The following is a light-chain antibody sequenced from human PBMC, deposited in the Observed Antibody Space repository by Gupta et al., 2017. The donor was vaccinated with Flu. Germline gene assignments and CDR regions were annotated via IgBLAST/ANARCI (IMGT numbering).Light chain of an antibody. CDR1: SNNVGNQG. V-gene: IGLV10-54*04. J-gene: IGLJ3*02. CDR2: RNN. Sequence: QAGLAPPPSVSKGLRQTATLTCTGNSNNVGNQGAALLHQHQGRPPNILTDRNNNRPSAISAGFSASRSGNTASLTITGLQPADEAAYYCSAWDSSLNEAVFGGGTKVTVL. CDR3: SAWDSSLNEAV.